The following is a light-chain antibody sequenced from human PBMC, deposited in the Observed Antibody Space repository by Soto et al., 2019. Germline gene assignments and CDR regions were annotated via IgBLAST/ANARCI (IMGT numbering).Light chain of an antibody. J-gene: IGLJ3*02. CDR3: GSFTTSRIWV. CDR2: DVN. CDR1: SSDVGAYNY. V-gene: IGLV2-11*01. Sequence: QSALTQPRSVSGSPGQSVTISCTGTSSDVGAYNYVSWFQQHPGKAPKLMMSDVNKRPSGVPDRFSGSKSGTTASLTISGLQVEDEAEYFCGSFTTSRIWVFGGGTKLTVL.